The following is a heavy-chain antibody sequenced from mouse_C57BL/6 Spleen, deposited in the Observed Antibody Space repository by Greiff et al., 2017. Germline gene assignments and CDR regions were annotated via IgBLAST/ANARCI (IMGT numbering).Heavy chain of an antibody. CDR3: ARSPYTYYFDY. V-gene: IGHV7-3*01. CDR1: GFTFTDYY. J-gene: IGHJ2*01. D-gene: IGHD5-1-1*01. CDR2: IRNKANGYTT. Sequence: EVKVEESGGGLVQPGGSLSLSCAASGFTFTDYYMSWVRQPPGKALEWLGFIRNKANGYTTEYSASVKGRFTISRDNSQSILYLQMNALRAEDSATYYCARSPYTYYFDYWGQGTTLTVSS.